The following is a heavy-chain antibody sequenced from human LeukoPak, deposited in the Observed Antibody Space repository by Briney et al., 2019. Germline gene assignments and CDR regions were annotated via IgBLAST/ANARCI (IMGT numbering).Heavy chain of an antibody. CDR3: VRVVILIAAAGTPHDAFDI. D-gene: IGHD6-13*01. CDR2: IKQDGSEK. J-gene: IGHJ3*02. V-gene: IGHV3-7*04. Sequence: GGSLRLSCAASGFTFSNYWMSWVRQAPGKGLEWVANIKQDGSEKYYVNSVKGRFTISRDNAKNSLYLQMNSLRAEDTAVYYCVRVVILIAAAGTPHDAFDIWGQGTMVTVSS. CDR1: GFTFSNYW.